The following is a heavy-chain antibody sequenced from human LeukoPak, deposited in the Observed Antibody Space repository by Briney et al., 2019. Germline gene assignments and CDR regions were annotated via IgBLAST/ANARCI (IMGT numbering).Heavy chain of an antibody. V-gene: IGHV3-30-3*01. Sequence: GRSLRLSCAASGLTFSSYAMHWVRQAPGKGLEWVAVISYDGSNKYYADSVKGRFTISRDNSKNTLYLQMNSLRAEDTAVYYCARDYTDLLDAFDIWGQGTMVTVSS. D-gene: IGHD3-16*01. CDR3: ARDYTDLLDAFDI. J-gene: IGHJ3*02. CDR1: GLTFSSYA. CDR2: ISYDGSNK.